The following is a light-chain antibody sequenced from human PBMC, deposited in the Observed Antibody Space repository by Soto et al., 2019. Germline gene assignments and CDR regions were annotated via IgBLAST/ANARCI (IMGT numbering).Light chain of an antibody. V-gene: IGKV1-12*01. Sequence: DIQMTQSPCSLSASLGYIFTIACRASQGISSWLAWYQQKPGKAPNLLIYAASSLHSGVPSRFSGSGSGTDFTLTISSLQPEDFATYYCQQANSFPLTFGGGTKVDIK. CDR2: AAS. J-gene: IGKJ4*01. CDR3: QQANSFPLT. CDR1: QGISSW.